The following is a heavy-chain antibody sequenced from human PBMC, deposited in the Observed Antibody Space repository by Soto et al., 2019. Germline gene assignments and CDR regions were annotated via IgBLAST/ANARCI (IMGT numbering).Heavy chain of an antibody. D-gene: IGHD6-13*01. CDR3: ARRGPVAGKTIFDY. V-gene: IGHV4-4*09. Sequence: QVQLQESGPGLVKPSETLSLTCTVSGGSISSYFWSWVRQPPGKGLEWIGYIYSSGSTNYTPSLKSRVTMSVDTSKNQFSLKLSSVTAADTAVYYCARRGPVAGKTIFDYWGQGTLVTVSS. CDR1: GGSISSYF. CDR2: IYSSGST. J-gene: IGHJ4*02.